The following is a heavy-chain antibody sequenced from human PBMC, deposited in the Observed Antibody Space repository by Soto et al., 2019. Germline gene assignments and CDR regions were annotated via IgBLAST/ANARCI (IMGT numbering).Heavy chain of an antibody. D-gene: IGHD3-22*01. CDR1: GFTFNNYA. Sequence: GGSLRLSCAASGFTFNNYALTWVRQAPGKGLEWVSTISVSGGTTHYADSVKGRFTISRDNSKKTVYLQMNSLRAEDTAVYYCAKGLYYYDSSGYRLFDYWGQGTLVTVSS. V-gene: IGHV3-23*01. CDR2: ISVSGGTT. CDR3: AKGLYYYDSSGYRLFDY. J-gene: IGHJ4*02.